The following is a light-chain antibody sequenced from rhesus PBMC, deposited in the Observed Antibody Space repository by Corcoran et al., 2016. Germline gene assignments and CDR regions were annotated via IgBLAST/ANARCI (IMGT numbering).Light chain of an antibody. Sequence: DIQMTQSPSSLSASVGDRVTITCRASQGISNNLAWYQQKPGKVPKLLIYKASTLQSGIPSRFSGSGSGTVLTLTISSRQPEDFATYYCQHVYGILTFGGGTKVEIK. CDR3: QHVYGILT. J-gene: IGKJ4*01. CDR2: KAS. V-gene: IGKV1-25*01. CDR1: QGISNN.